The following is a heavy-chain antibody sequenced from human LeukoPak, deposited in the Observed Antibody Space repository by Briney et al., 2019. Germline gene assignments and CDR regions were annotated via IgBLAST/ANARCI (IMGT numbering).Heavy chain of an antibody. D-gene: IGHD5-18*01. CDR2: INHSGST. CDR3: ARGPDTAMVTPYYYGMDV. Sequence: SETLSLTCAVYGGSFSGYYWSWIRQPPGKGLEWIGEINHSGSTNYNPSLKSRVTISVDTSKNQFSLKLSSVTAADTAVYYCARGPDTAMVTPYYYGMDVRGQGTTVTVSS. V-gene: IGHV4-34*01. J-gene: IGHJ6*02. CDR1: GGSFSGYY.